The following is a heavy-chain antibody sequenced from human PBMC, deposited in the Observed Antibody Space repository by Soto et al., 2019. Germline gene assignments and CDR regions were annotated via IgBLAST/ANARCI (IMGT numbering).Heavy chain of an antibody. CDR3: ARDPEMATITDFVD. V-gene: IGHV1-69*06. D-gene: IGHD5-12*01. CDR1: GGTFRSYG. CDR2: IIPMFNTT. J-gene: IGHJ1*01. Sequence: SVKVSCKASGGTFRSYGSRWVRRAPGQGLEWMGGIIPMFNTTNYAQRFQGRVTITSDKSTSTAYMELNSLRSEDTAVYYCARDPEMATITDFVDWGQGTLVTVSS.